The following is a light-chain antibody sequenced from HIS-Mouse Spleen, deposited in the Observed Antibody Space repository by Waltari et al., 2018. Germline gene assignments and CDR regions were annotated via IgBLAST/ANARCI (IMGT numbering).Light chain of an antibody. V-gene: IGLV2-14*01. CDR3: SSYTSSSTLGV. CDR2: EVS. CDR1: CSDVGGYNY. J-gene: IGLJ3*02. Sequence: QSALTQPASVSGSPGQSITIPCTGTCSDVGGYNYVSWYQQYPGKAPKLMIYEVSNRPSGVSNRFSGSKSGNTASLTISGLQAEDEADYYCSSYTSSSTLGVFGGGTKLTVL.